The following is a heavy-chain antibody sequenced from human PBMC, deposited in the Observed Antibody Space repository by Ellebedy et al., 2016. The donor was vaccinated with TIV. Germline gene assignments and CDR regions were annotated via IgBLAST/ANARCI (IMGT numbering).Heavy chain of an antibody. CDR3: ARDFEW. CDR1: GFSFTSSW. D-gene: IGHD3-9*01. CDR2: IKQDGSET. Sequence: PGGSLRLSCAASGFSFTSSWMSWVRQAQGKGLEWVANIKQDGSETYYVDSVKGRVTISRDNAKNSLFLQMNSLIAEETAVYFCARDFEWWGQGTLVTVSS. V-gene: IGHV3-7*03. J-gene: IGHJ4*02.